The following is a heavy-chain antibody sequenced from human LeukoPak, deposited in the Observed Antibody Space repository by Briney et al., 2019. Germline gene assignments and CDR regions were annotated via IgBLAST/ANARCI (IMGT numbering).Heavy chain of an antibody. CDR1: GGSISSSSYY. CDR3: ARVIFGVVIDY. Sequence: SETLSLTCTVSGGSISSSSYYWGWIRQPPGKGLEWIGSIYYSGSTYYNPSLKSRVTISVDTSKNQFSLKLSSVTAADTAVYYCARVIFGVVIDYWGQGTLVTVSS. CDR2: IYYSGST. J-gene: IGHJ4*02. V-gene: IGHV4-39*01. D-gene: IGHD3-3*01.